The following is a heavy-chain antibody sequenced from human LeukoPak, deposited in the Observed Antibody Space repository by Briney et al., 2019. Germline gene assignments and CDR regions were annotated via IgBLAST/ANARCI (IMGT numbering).Heavy chain of an antibody. D-gene: IGHD5-12*01. Sequence: ASVKVSCKASGYTFTIYDINWVRQATGQGLEWMGWMNPNSGSIGYAQKFQGRVTITRNTSISTAYMELSGLRSEDTAVYYCARGRSTGYPYYFEYWGQGTLVTVSS. CDR2: MNPNSGSI. CDR1: GYTFTIYD. V-gene: IGHV1-8*03. CDR3: ARGRSTGYPYYFEY. J-gene: IGHJ4*02.